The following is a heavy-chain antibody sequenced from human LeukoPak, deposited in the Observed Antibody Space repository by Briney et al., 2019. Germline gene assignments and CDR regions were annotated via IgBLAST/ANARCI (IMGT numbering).Heavy chain of an antibody. D-gene: IGHD3-3*01. Sequence: SETLSLTCAVYGGSFSGYYWSWIRQPPGKGLEWIGEINHSGSTNYNPSLKSRVTISVDTSKNQFSLKLSSVTAADTAVYYCARDPYDFWSGYSYYFDYWGQGTLVTVSS. CDR2: INHSGST. V-gene: IGHV4-34*01. J-gene: IGHJ4*02. CDR1: GGSFSGYY. CDR3: ARDPYDFWSGYSYYFDY.